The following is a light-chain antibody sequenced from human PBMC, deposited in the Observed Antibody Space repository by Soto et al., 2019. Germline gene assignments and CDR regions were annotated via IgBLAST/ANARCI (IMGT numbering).Light chain of an antibody. J-gene: IGKJ1*01. Sequence: SVLTQSPVTLSFAPCEIATLSCRASQSVRSNLAWYHQRPGQAPRLLIYAASARATGIPARFSGSGSGTEFTLTISGLQSEDFGLYYCQQYNNWQTFGQGTKVDIK. V-gene: IGKV3-15*01. CDR3: QQYNNWQT. CDR1: QSVRSN. CDR2: AAS.